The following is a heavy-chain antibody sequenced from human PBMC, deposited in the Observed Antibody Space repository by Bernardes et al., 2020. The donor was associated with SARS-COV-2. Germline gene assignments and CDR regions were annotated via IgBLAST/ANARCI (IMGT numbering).Heavy chain of an antibody. CDR1: GGSISSYY. CDR2: IYYSGST. D-gene: IGHD3-9*01. Sequence: SETLSLTCTVSGGSISSYYWSWIRQPPGKGLEWIGYIYYSGSTNYNPSLKSRVTISVDTSKNQFSLKLSSVTAADTAVYYCARVDSQGYYGMDVWGQGTTVTVSS. J-gene: IGHJ6*02. V-gene: IGHV4-59*01. CDR3: ARVDSQGYYGMDV.